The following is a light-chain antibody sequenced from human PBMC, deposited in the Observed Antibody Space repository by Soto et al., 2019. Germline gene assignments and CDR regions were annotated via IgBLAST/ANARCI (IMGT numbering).Light chain of an antibody. CDR2: EVS. V-gene: IGLV2-14*01. J-gene: IGLJ1*01. CDR1: SSDVGSYDH. Sequence: QSVLTQPASVPGSPGQSITISCSGTSSDVGSYDHVAWYQQFPGKTPKLMIYEVSNRPSGVSSRFSGSKSGNTASLTISGLQAEDEADYYCISYTGSSTSDVFGSGTKVTVL. CDR3: ISYTGSSTSDV.